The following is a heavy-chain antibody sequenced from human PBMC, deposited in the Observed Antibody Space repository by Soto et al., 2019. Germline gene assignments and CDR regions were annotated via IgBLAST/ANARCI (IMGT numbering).Heavy chain of an antibody. D-gene: IGHD3-3*01. Sequence: ILSLTCTVAGGSISSYYWSCIRQPPGKGLEWIGYIYYSGSTNYNPSLKSRVTISVDTSKNQFSLKLSSVTAADTAVYYCASTDWSGYSGGRFDPWGQGTLVTVSS. J-gene: IGHJ5*02. CDR2: IYYSGST. V-gene: IGHV4-59*01. CDR3: ASTDWSGYSGGRFDP. CDR1: GGSISSYY.